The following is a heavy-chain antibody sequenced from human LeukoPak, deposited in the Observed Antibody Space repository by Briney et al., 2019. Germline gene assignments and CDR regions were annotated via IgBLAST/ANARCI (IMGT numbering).Heavy chain of an antibody. V-gene: IGHV3-48*01. CDR3: ARVSSHWYFDY. CDR1: EFTFSSHS. D-gene: IGHD3-16*02. Sequence: GGSLRLSCAASEFTFSSHSMNWVRQAPGKGLEWVSYITNSGNSKSYADSVKGRFTISRDNSKNTLYLQMNSLRAEDTAVYYCARVSSHWYFDYWGQGTLVTVSS. CDR2: ITNSGNSK. J-gene: IGHJ4*02.